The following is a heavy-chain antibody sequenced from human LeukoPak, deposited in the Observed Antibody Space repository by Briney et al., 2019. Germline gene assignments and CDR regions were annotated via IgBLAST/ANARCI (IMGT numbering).Heavy chain of an antibody. CDR3: ARDMSFSTSGWYGELDN. V-gene: IGHV3-7*05. D-gene: IGHD6-19*01. J-gene: IGHJ4*02. Sequence: GGSLRLSCAASGFIFDNFWMSWVRQAPGKGLEWVANIKQDGSEIYYVDSVKGRFTISRDNAKNTLYLQMNSLRAEDTALYYCARDMSFSTSGWYGELDNWGQGTLVTVSP. CDR1: GFIFDNFW. CDR2: IKQDGSEI.